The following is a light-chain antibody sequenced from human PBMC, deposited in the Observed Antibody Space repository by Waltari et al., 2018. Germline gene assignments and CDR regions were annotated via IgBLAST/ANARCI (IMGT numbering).Light chain of an antibody. CDR2: DDT. V-gene: IGLV2-11*01. CDR3: CSYAGRYTNYV. CDR1: RTDVGAYDY. Sequence: QSALTQPRSVSGSPGQSVTISCTGTRTDVGAYDYVPWYQQRPGNAPKLIIYDDTGRPSGVPDRFSGSKSDNKASLTISGLQADDEADYYCCSYAGRYTNYVFGSGTKVTVL. J-gene: IGLJ1*01.